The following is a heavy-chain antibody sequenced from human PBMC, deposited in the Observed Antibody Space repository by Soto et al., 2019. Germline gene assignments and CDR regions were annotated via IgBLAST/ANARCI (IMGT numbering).Heavy chain of an antibody. V-gene: IGHV1-8*01. CDR1: GYTFTSYD. CDR3: ARARNGLAWGGIEP. D-gene: IGHD2-21*01. CDR2: MNPNSGNT. J-gene: IGHJ5*02. Sequence: QVQLVQSGAEVKKPGASVKVSCKASGYTFTSYDINWVRQATGQGLEWMGWMNPNSGNTGDAQKFQSIVTRTRNTSIITAYMELSSLRSEDTAVYYCARARNGLAWGGIEPWGKGTLVTVSS.